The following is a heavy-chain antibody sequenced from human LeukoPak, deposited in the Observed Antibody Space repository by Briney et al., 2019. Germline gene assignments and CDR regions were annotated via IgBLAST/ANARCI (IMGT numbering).Heavy chain of an antibody. CDR3: ARESVRFCSGGTCYSRRAFDY. CDR2: ISSSGNNM. D-gene: IGHD2-15*01. J-gene: IGHJ4*02. V-gene: IGHV3-48*03. CDR1: GFTFSSYE. Sequence: PGGSLRLSCAASGFTFSSYEMNWVRQAPGKGLEWVSYISSSGNNMYYADSVKGRFTIARGNAKNSLYLQMNSLRAEDTAVYYCARESVRFCSGGTCYSRRAFDYWGQGTLVTVSS.